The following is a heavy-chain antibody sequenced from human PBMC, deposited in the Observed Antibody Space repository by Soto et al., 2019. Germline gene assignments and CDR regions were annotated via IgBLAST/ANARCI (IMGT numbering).Heavy chain of an antibody. D-gene: IGHD3-22*01. CDR2: ISGSGNTI. Sequence: QVQLVESGGALVKPGGSLRLSCAASGFSFRDYYMSWIRQAPGKGLEWISYISGSGNTIYYADSVKGRFIISRDNAKKSLFLQMNRLRADDTAVYYCARDRLPMVVVVMGWFEPWGQGTLVTVSS. CDR3: ARDRLPMVVVVMGWFEP. CDR1: GFSFRDYY. J-gene: IGHJ5*02. V-gene: IGHV3-11*01.